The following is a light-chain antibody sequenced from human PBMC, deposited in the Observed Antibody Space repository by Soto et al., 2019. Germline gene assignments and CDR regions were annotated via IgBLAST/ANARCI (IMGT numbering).Light chain of an antibody. Sequence: IQLTQSPSSLSASVGARVPITCRASQGISNFLAWYKQKPGKAPKLLIYAASTLQSGVPSRFSGSGSGTEFTLTISSLQPDDFATYYCQQYQTFGQGTKVDIK. J-gene: IGKJ1*01. V-gene: IGKV1-9*01. CDR2: AAS. CDR1: QGISNF. CDR3: QQYQT.